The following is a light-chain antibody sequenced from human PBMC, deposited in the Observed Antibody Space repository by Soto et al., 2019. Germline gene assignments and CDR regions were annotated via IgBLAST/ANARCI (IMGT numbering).Light chain of an antibody. V-gene: IGLV2-14*01. CDR1: SSDVGGYNY. Sequence: QSVLTQPASVSGSPGQSITISCTGTSSDVGGYNYVSWYQQHPGKAPKLMIYDVSNRPSGVSNRFSGSKSGNTASLTISGLQAEEEADYYCSSYTSRSTVVFGGGTKLTVL. CDR3: SSYTSRSTVV. CDR2: DVS. J-gene: IGLJ2*01.